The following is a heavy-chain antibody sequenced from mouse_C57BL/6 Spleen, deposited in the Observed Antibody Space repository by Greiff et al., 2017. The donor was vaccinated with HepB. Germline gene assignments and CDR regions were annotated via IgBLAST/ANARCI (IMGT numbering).Heavy chain of an antibody. Sequence: VQLQQSGAELVKPGASVKISCKASGYAFSSYWMNWVKQRPGKGLEWIGQIYPGDGDTNYNGKFKGKATLTADKSSSTAYMQLSSLTAEDSAVYFCARGEARSSHYFDYWGQGTTLTVSA. CDR2: IYPGDGDT. J-gene: IGHJ2*01. CDR1: GYAFSSYW. V-gene: IGHV1-80*01. D-gene: IGHD1-1*01. CDR3: ARGEARSSHYFDY.